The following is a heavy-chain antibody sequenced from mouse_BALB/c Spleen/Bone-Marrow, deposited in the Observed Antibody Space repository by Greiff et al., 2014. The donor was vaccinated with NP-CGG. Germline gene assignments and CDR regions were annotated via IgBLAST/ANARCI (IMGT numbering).Heavy chain of an antibody. CDR1: GYTFTNYW. CDR3: AGGRFAY. V-gene: IGHV1-7*01. CDR2: TYPSTGYT. Sequence: VQLQQSGAELAKPGASVKMSCKASGYTFTNYWMHWVKQRPGQGLEWIGYTYPSTGYTEYNQKFKDKATLTSDKSSSTAYMQLSSLTSEDSAVYYCAGGRFAYWGQGTLVTVSA. J-gene: IGHJ3*01. D-gene: IGHD1-1*02.